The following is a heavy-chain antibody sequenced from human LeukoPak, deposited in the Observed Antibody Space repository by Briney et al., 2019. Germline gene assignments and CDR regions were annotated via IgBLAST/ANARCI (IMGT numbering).Heavy chain of an antibody. CDR2: IRYDGSNK. D-gene: IGHD4-17*01. CDR3: ARHDYGDSTTKFDC. CDR1: GFTFTSYG. V-gene: IGHV3-30*02. Sequence: GGSLRLSCAASGFTFTSYGIHWVRQAPGKGLEWVAFIRYDGSNKYYADSVKGRFTISRDNSKNTLYLQMNSLRAEDTAAYYCARHDYGDSTTKFDCWGQGTLVTVSS. J-gene: IGHJ4*02.